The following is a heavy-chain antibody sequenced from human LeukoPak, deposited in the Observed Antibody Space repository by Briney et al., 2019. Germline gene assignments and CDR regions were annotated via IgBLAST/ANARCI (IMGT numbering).Heavy chain of an antibody. Sequence: PSETLSLTCTVSGGSISSYYWNWIRQPPGKGLEWIGYIYYSGSTNYNPSLKSRVTISVDTSKNQFSLRLSSVTAADTAVYYCARVGQQLVSYYYYMDVRGKGTTVTISS. V-gene: IGHV4-59*01. J-gene: IGHJ6*03. D-gene: IGHD6-13*01. CDR2: IYYSGST. CDR1: GGSISSYY. CDR3: ARVGQQLVSYYYYMDV.